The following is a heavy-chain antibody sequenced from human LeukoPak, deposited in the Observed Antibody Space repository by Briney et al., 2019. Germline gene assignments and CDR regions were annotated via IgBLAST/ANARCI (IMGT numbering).Heavy chain of an antibody. Sequence: SQTLSLTCTVSGGSISSGGYYWSWIRQHPGKGLEWIGYIYYSGSTYYNPSLKSRVTISVDTSDTQFSLQLTSVTAADTAVYYCARSPEYYFDYWGQGTLVTVSS. CDR2: IYYSGST. D-gene: IGHD1-14*01. CDR3: ARSPEYYFDY. J-gene: IGHJ4*02. V-gene: IGHV4-31*03. CDR1: GGSISSGGYY.